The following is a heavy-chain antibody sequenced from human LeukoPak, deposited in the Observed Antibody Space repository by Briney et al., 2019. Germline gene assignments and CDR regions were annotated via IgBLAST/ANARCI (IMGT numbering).Heavy chain of an antibody. Sequence: PSETLSLTCTVSGGSISSSSYYWGWIRQPPGKGLEWIGSIYYSGSTYYNPSLKSRVTISVDTSKNQFSLKLSSVTAADTAVYYCARLATYCAGDNCYLDAFDIWGQGTMVTVSP. CDR1: GGSISSSSYY. V-gene: IGHV4-39*01. CDR3: ARLATYCAGDNCYLDAFDI. D-gene: IGHD2-21*01. CDR2: IYYSGST. J-gene: IGHJ3*02.